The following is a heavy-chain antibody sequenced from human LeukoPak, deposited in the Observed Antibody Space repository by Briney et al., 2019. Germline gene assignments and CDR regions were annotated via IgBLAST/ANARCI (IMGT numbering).Heavy chain of an antibody. Sequence: GESLKISCKSSGYSFTTYWIGWVRQMPGKGLEWMGALYPGDSDTRYSPSFQGQVTISVDKSISTAYLQWSSLKASDTAIYYCVRRNYYGSGSQYSHFDYWGQGTLVTVSS. CDR1: GYSFTTYW. D-gene: IGHD3-10*01. V-gene: IGHV5-51*01. CDR2: LYPGDSDT. CDR3: VRRNYYGSGSQYSHFDY. J-gene: IGHJ4*02.